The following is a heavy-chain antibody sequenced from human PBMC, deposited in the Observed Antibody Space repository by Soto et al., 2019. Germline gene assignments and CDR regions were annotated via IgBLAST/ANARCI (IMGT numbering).Heavy chain of an antibody. D-gene: IGHD2-21*02. CDR2: IKDRGTT. CDR3: ARGARPGRQIVVTAATRDYFDY. CDR1: GGSFSSYS. Sequence: SEPLSLTCAVYGGSFSSYSWTLIRQPLGQGLEWIGEIKDRGTTNYNPSRKSRVTISVDTSKNQVSLKLRSVTAADTAVYYCARGARPGRQIVVTAATRDYFDYWGQGNVVT. J-gene: IGHJ4*02. V-gene: IGHV4-34*01.